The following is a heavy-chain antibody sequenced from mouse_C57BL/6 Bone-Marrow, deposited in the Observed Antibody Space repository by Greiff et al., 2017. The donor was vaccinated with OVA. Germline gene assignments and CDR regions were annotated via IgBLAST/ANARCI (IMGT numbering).Heavy chain of an antibody. Sequence: QVQLQQPGAELVRPGSSVKLSCKASGYTFTSYWMDWVKQRPGQGLEWIGNIYPSDSETHYNQKFKDKATLTVDKSSSTAYMQLSSLTSEDSAVYYCAREGWLLIPFYWYFDVWGTGTTVTVSS. V-gene: IGHV1-61*01. J-gene: IGHJ1*03. CDR1: GYTFTSYW. CDR3: AREGWLLIPFYWYFDV. D-gene: IGHD2-3*01. CDR2: IYPSDSET.